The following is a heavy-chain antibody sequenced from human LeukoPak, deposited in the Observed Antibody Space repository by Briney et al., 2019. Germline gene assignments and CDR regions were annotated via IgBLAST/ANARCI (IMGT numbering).Heavy chain of an antibody. J-gene: IGHJ4*02. D-gene: IGHD6-13*01. CDR1: GYTFISYA. Sequence: ASVKVSCKASGYTFISYAMHWLRQAPGQRLEWMGWINAGNGNTKYSQKFQGRVTFTRDTSASTAYMELSSLRSEDTAVYYCARDRGSSNWSFDYWGQGTLVTVSS. CDR3: ARDRGSSNWSFDY. V-gene: IGHV1-3*01. CDR2: INAGNGNT.